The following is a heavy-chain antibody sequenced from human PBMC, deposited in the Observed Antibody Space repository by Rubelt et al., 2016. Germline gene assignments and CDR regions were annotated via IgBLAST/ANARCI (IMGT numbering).Heavy chain of an antibody. Sequence: QVQLQQWGAGLLKPSETLSLTCAVYGGSFSGYYWSWIRQPPGKGLEWIGSISYSRSTYYNPSLKSRVTISGDTSKNQFSLKLSSVTAADTAVYYCARHSHNCSSTSCGLNWFDPWGQGTLVTVSS. D-gene: IGHD2-2*01. CDR1: GGSFSGYY. V-gene: IGHV4-34*01. J-gene: IGHJ5*02. CDR3: ARHSHNCSSTSCGLNWFDP. CDR2: ISYSRST.